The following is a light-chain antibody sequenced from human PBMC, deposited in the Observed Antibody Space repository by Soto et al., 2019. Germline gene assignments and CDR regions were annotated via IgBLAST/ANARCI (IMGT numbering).Light chain of an antibody. CDR1: QAISTW. V-gene: IGKV1D-12*01. Sequence: DIQMTQSPSSVSASVGDRVTITCRASQAISTWLAWYQQKPGKAPKLLIYAASNLQTGVPSRFSGSGSGTDFTLPISSLQPEDFAPYYCLQANIFPRTFGRGTKVEIK. CDR3: LQANIFPRT. CDR2: AAS. J-gene: IGKJ1*01.